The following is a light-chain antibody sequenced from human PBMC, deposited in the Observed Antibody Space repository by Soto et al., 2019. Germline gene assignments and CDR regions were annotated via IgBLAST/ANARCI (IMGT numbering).Light chain of an antibody. J-gene: IGLJ3*02. CDR1: SSDVGDYNY. V-gene: IGLV2-14*01. Sequence: QSVLTQPASVSGSPGQSITISCTGTSSDVGDYNYVSWYQQHPGKAPKLMIYEVSNRPSGVSNRFSGSKSGNTASLTISGLQADDEADYYCSSYTSSSTRVFGGGTKLTVL. CDR2: EVS. CDR3: SSYTSSSTRV.